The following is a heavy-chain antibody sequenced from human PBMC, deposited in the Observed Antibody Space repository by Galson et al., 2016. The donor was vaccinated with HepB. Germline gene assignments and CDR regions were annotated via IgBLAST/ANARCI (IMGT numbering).Heavy chain of an antibody. CDR2: IRDRGGRK. J-gene: IGHJ4*02. D-gene: IGHD5-18*01. V-gene: IGHV3-23*01. Sequence: SLRLSCAASEFTFSSYAMNWVRQAPGKGLEWVSNIRDRGGRKYYADSATGRLSISRDNSKNTLDLQMNSLSAEDTAVYYCAKSKFSGYSYGSEPYFDYWGQGTLVTVSS. CDR1: EFTFSSYA. CDR3: AKSKFSGYSYGSEPYFDY.